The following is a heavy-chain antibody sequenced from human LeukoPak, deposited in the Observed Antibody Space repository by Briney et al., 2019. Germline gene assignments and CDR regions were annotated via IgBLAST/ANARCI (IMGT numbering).Heavy chain of an antibody. J-gene: IGHJ6*02. CDR2: IWYDGSNK. CDR1: GFTFSSYG. CDR3: AREQTTVTDDYYYYGMDV. D-gene: IGHD4-4*01. V-gene: IGHV3-33*01. Sequence: GRSLRLSCAASGFTFSSYGMHWVRQAPGKGLEWVAVIWYDGSNKYYADSVEGRFTISRDNSKNTLYLQMNSLRAEDTAVYYCAREQTTVTDDYYYYGMDVWGQGTTVTVSS.